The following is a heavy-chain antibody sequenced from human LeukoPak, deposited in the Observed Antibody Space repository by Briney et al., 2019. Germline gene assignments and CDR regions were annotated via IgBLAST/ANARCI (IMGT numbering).Heavy chain of an antibody. CDR2: IYYSGST. Sequence: PSETLSLTCTVSGSSISSYYWSWIRQPPGKGLEWIGYIYYSGSTNYNPSLKSRVTISVDTSKNQFSLKLSSVTAADTAVYYCARRKSFDYWGQGTLVTVSS. CDR1: GSSISSYY. CDR3: ARRKSFDY. J-gene: IGHJ4*02. V-gene: IGHV4-59*08.